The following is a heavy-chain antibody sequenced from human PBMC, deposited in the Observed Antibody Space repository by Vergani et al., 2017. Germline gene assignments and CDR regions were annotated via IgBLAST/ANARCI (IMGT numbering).Heavy chain of an antibody. Sequence: QVQLQQWGAGLLKPSETLSLTCAVYGGSFSGYYWSWIRQPSGKGLEWIGEINHSGSTNNNPSLKSRVTISVDTSKNQFSLKLSSVTAADTVVYYCARVSGPVVRGHYGMDVWGQGTTVTVSS. CDR2: INHSGST. D-gene: IGHD3-10*01. J-gene: IGHJ6*02. V-gene: IGHV4-34*01. CDR1: GGSFSGYY. CDR3: ARVSGPVVRGHYGMDV.